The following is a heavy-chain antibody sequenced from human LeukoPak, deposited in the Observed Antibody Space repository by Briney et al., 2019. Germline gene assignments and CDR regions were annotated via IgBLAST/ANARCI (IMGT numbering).Heavy chain of an antibody. D-gene: IGHD3-16*01. CDR3: ARDLGRLGELEPPCY. V-gene: IGHV3-30-3*01. Sequence: QPGGSLRLSCAASGFTFSSYAMHWVRQAPGKGLEWVAVISYDGSNKYYADSVKGRFTISRDNSKNTLYLQMNSLRAEDTAVYYCARDLGRLGELEPPCYWGQGTLVTVSS. CDR2: ISYDGSNK. CDR1: GFTFSSYA. J-gene: IGHJ4*02.